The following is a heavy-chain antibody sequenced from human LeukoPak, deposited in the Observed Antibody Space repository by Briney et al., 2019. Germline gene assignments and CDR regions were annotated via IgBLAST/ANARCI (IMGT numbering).Heavy chain of an antibody. CDR3: ARPSQKYYYGSGSYFDY. D-gene: IGHD3-10*01. V-gene: IGHV4-34*01. CDR1: GRSFSGYY. CDR2: INHSGST. Sequence: ASETLSLTCAVYGRSFSGYYWSWIRQPPGKGLEWIGEINHSGSTNYNPSLKSRVTISVDTSKNQFSLKLSSVTAADTAVYYCARPSQKYYYGSGSYFDYWGQGTLVTVSS. J-gene: IGHJ4*02.